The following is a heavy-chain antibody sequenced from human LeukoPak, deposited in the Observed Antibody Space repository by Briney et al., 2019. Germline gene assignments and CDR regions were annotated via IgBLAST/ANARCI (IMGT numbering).Heavy chain of an antibody. D-gene: IGHD6-6*01. Sequence: GGSLRLSCAASGFTFSDYYMTWIRQAPGKGLEWVSYITSSATTYYADSVKGRFTISRDNTKTSLYLQMNSLRAEDTAVYYCARDLGPHSSSPNSGAFDIWGQGTMVTVSS. V-gene: IGHV3-11*04. CDR1: GFTFSDYY. CDR3: ARDLGPHSSSPNSGAFDI. J-gene: IGHJ3*02. CDR2: ITSSATT.